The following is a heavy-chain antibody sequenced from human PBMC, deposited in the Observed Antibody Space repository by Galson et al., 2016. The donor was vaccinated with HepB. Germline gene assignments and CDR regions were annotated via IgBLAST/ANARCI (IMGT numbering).Heavy chain of an antibody. V-gene: IGHV4-30-2*01. Sequence: TLSLTCAVSGGSISSGGYSWSWIRQPPGKGLEWIGYIYHSGSTYYNPSLKSRVTISVDRSKNQFSLKLSSVTAADTAVYYCARGEYYDFWSGYYGMDVWGQGNPGHRLL. CDR1: GGSISSGGYS. J-gene: IGHJ6*02. CDR3: ARGEYYDFWSGYYGMDV. D-gene: IGHD3-3*01. CDR2: IYHSGST.